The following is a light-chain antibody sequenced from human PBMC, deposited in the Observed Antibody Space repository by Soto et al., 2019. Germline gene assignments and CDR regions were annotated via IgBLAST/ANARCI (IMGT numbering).Light chain of an antibody. CDR1: SGHSSYS. V-gene: IGLV4-69*01. J-gene: IGLJ2*01. CDR3: QAWDTGIRV. CDR2: LNSDGRH. Sequence: QLVLTQSPSASASLGAWVNLTCTLNSGHSSYSIAWHQQQPEKGPRFLMTLNSDGRHFKGDGIPDRFSGSSSGTERYLTISSLQSEDEADYYCQAWDTGIRVFGGGTKLTVL.